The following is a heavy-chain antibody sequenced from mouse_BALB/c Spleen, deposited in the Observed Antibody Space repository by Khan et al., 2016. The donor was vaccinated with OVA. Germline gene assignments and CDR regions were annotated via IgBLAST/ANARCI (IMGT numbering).Heavy chain of an antibody. Sequence: EVQLQESGPSLVKPSQTLSLTCSVTGDSITSGYWCWIRKFPGNKLEYMGYILYSGSTYYNPSLKSRISISRHTSQNQYYLQSNSVTTEDTAAYYCARSTYRYAFAYWGQGTLVTVSA. CDR3: ARSTYRYAFAY. V-gene: IGHV3-8*02. J-gene: IGHJ3*01. CDR2: ILYSGST. D-gene: IGHD2-14*01. CDR1: GDSITSGY.